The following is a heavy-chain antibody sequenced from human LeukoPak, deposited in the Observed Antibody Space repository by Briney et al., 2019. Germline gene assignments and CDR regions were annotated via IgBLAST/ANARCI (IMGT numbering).Heavy chain of an antibody. CDR1: GGSISSSSYY. CDR3: ARHLLRHNIAVAANWFDP. CDR2: IYDSGST. V-gene: IGHV4-39*01. J-gene: IGHJ5*02. Sequence: SETLSLTCTVSGGSISSSSYYWGWIRQPPGKGLECIGSIYDSGSTYYNPSLKSRVTISVDTSMNQFSLKLSSVTAADTAVYYCARHLLRHNIAVAANWFDPWGQGTLVTVSS. D-gene: IGHD6-19*01.